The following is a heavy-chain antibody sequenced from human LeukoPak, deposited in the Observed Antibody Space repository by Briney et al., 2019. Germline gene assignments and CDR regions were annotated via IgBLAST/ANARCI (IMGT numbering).Heavy chain of an antibody. D-gene: IGHD3-22*01. CDR3: VRVGSRVAVRRSPTAFDP. Sequence: PSETLSLTCTVSDASIDSFAYYWGWIRQSPGKGLEWIGNIYSSGSTYYNPSLMSRVTISADRSNNQFSLMINAATAADTAVYYCVRVGSRVAVRRSPTAFDPWGQGTLVIVPS. CDR1: DASIDSFAYY. J-gene: IGHJ5*02. CDR2: IYSSGST. V-gene: IGHV4-39*07.